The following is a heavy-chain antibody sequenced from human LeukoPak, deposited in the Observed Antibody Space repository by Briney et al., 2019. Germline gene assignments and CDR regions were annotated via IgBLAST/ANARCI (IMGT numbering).Heavy chain of an antibody. CDR2: IYYSGST. CDR1: GGSISSSSYY. CDR3: ARSVSSGWYYFNY. J-gene: IGHJ4*02. V-gene: IGHV4-39*01. D-gene: IGHD6-19*01. Sequence: SETLSLTCTVSGGSISSSSYYWGWIRQPPGRGLEWIGSIYYSGSTYYNPSLKSRVTISVDTSKNQFSLKLSSVTAADTAVYYCARSVSSGWYYFNYWGQGTLVTVSS.